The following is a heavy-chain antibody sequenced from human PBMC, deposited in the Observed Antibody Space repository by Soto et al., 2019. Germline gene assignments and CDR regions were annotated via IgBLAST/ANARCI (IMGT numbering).Heavy chain of an antibody. J-gene: IGHJ6*02. CDR3: ARERGRSGGNSIGG. D-gene: IGHD2-21*02. Sequence: EVQLVESGGGLVKPGGSLRLSCAASGFTFSSYSMNWVRQAPGKGLEWVSSISSSSSYIYYADSVKGRFTISRDNAKNSLYLQMNSLRAEDTAVYYCARERGRSGGNSIGGWGQGTTVTVSS. CDR1: GFTFSSYS. V-gene: IGHV3-21*01. CDR2: ISSSSSYI.